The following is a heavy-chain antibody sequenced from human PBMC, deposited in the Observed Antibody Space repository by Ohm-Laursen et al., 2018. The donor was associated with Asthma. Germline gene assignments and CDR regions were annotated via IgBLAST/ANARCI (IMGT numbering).Heavy chain of an antibody. CDR3: AKGKIGLSDY. Sequence: SLRLSCTASGFTFSSYGMHWVRQAPGKGLEWVAVISYDGSKKYYADSVQGRFTISRDNSKNTLYLQMNSLRAEDTAVYYCAKGKIGLSDYWGQGTLVTVSS. CDR2: ISYDGSKK. V-gene: IGHV3-33*05. CDR1: GFTFSSYG. J-gene: IGHJ4*02. D-gene: IGHD2/OR15-2a*01.